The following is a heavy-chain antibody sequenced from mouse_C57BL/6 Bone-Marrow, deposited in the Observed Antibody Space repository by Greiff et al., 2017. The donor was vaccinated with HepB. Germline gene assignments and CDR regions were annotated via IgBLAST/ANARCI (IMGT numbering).Heavy chain of an antibody. CDR1: GFTFSDYY. V-gene: IGHV5-12*01. CDR3: ARQGGYYAYYFDY. D-gene: IGHD2-3*01. J-gene: IGHJ2*01. Sequence: EVKLMESGGGLVQPGGSLKLSCAASGFTFSDYYMYWVRQTPEKRLEWVAYISNGGGSTYYPDTVKGRFTISRDNAKNTLYLQMSRLKSEDTAMYYCARQGGYYAYYFDYWGQGTTLTVSS. CDR2: ISNGGGST.